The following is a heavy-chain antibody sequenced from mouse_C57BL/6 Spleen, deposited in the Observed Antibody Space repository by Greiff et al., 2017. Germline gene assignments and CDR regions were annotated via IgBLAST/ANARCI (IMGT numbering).Heavy chain of an antibody. D-gene: IGHD1-1*01. J-gene: IGHJ4*01. CDR2: INPNYGTT. V-gene: IGHV1-39*01. CDR3: ARSYYGSSSYAMDY. CDR1: GYSFTDYN. Sequence: VHVKQSGPELVKPGASVKISCKASGYSFTDYNMNWVKQSNGKSLEWIGVINPNYGTTSYNHKFKGKATLTVDQSSSTAYMQLNSLTSEDSAVYYCARSYYGSSSYAMDYWGQGTSVTVSS.